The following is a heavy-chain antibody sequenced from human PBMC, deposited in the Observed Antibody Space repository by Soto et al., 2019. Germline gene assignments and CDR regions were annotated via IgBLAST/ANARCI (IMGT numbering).Heavy chain of an antibody. CDR3: ASPNYYDSSGYYTYFDY. CDR1: GGSISSGGYY. D-gene: IGHD3-22*01. J-gene: IGHJ4*02. CDR2: IYYSGST. Sequence: TLSLTCTVSGGSISSGGYYWSWIRQHPGKGLEWIGYIYYSGSTYYNPSLKSRVTISVDTSKNQFSLKLSSVTAADTAVYYCASPNYYDSSGYYTYFDYWGQGTLVTVS. V-gene: IGHV4-31*03.